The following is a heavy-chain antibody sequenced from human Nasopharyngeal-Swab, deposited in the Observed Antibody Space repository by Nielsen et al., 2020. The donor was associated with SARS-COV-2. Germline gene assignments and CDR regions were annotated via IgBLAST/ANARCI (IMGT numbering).Heavy chain of an antibody. V-gene: IGHV3-48*02. J-gene: IGHJ4*02. Sequence: GGSLRLSCAASGFTFSSYSMNWVRQAPGKGMEWVSYISSSSSTIYYADSVKGRFTISRDNAKNSLYRQMNSLRDEDTAVYYCARGGGDGWGQGTLVTVSS. CDR1: GFTFSSYS. D-gene: IGHD2-21*01. CDR2: ISSSSSTI. CDR3: ARGGGDG.